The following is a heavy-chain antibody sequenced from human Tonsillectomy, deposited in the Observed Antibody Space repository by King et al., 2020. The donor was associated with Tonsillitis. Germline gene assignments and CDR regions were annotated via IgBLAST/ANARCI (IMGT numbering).Heavy chain of an antibody. V-gene: IGHV3-48*01. CDR3: ARQLVVAATEWFDP. CDR1: GFTFSSYG. CDR2: ISSSSSTI. J-gene: IGHJ5*02. D-gene: IGHD2-15*01. Sequence: VQLVESGGGLVQPGGSLRLSCAASGFTFSSYGMNWVRQAPGKGLEWGSYISSSSSTIFYADFGKGRFTIPRSNSKNSLYLQMNSLRAEDTAVYYCARQLVVAATEWFDPWGQGTLVTVSS.